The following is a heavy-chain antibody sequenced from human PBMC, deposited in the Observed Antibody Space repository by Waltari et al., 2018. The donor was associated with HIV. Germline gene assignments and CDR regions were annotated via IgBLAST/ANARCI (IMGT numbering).Heavy chain of an antibody. Sequence: EVQLVQAGAEGKKPGESLQISCKGSGYSFTSYWIGCVCQWLGKGLEWMGIIYPGDSDTRYSPSFQGQVTISADKSISTAYLQWSSLKASDTAMYYCARWWYYYDSSGYYPDYWGQGTLVTVSS. D-gene: IGHD3-22*01. CDR1: GYSFTSYW. CDR2: IYPGDSDT. V-gene: IGHV5-51*03. CDR3: ARWWYYYDSSGYYPDY. J-gene: IGHJ4*02.